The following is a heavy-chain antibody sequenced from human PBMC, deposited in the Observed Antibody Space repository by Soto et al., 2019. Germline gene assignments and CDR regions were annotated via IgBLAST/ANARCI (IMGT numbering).Heavy chain of an antibody. Sequence: ASVKVSCKASGGTFSSYAISWVRQAPGQGLEWMGGIIPIFGTANYAQKFQGRVTITADESTSTVYMELSSLRSEDTAVYYCARLVISGYSSSWYSRSDAFDIWGQGTMVTVSS. D-gene: IGHD6-13*01. V-gene: IGHV1-69*13. CDR1: GGTFSSYA. CDR2: IIPIFGTA. CDR3: ARLVISGYSSSWYSRSDAFDI. J-gene: IGHJ3*02.